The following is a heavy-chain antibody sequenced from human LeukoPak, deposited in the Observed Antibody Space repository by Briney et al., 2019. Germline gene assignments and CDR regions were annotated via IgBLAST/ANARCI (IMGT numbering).Heavy chain of an antibody. CDR1: GYTFTSYY. CDR3: ARETYSNNYPNIDY. V-gene: IGHV1-46*01. D-gene: IGHD2/OR15-2a*01. Sequence: ASVKVSCKASGYTFTSYYMHWVRQAPGQGLEWMGIINPSGGTTSYAQKFQGRVTMTRDTSTSTVYMELSGLRSEDTAIYYCARETYSNNYPNIDYWGQGTLVTVSS. CDR2: INPSGGTT. J-gene: IGHJ4*02.